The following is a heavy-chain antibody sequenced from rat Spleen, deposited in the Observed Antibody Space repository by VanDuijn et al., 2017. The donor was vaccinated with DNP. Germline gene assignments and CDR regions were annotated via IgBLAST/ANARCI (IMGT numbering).Heavy chain of an antibody. V-gene: IGHV5S13*01. J-gene: IGHJ3*01. D-gene: IGHD1-8*01. CDR3: ERHGYGSYANWFAY. CDR1: EITFSNYG. CDR2: ITNSGGST. Sequence: EVQLVESGGGLVQPGRSLKLSCVASEITFSNYGMAWVRQAPTKGLEWVASITNSGGSTYYRDSVKGRFTISRDNAKTTLYLQMDSLRSEDTATYYCERHGYGSYANWFAYWGQGTLVTVSS.